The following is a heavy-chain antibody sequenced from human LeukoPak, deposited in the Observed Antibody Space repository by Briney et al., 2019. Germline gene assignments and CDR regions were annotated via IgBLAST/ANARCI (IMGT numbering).Heavy chain of an antibody. Sequence: GGSLRLSCEASGFIFHSYWMTWVRQAPGKGLEWVANIKQDGSEKYYVDSVKGRFTISRDNAKNSLYLQMNSLRAEDTAVYYCARDLSLNVVVVAAGGYWGQGTLVTVSS. V-gene: IGHV3-7*01. CDR2: IKQDGSEK. D-gene: IGHD2-15*01. CDR1: GFIFHSYW. J-gene: IGHJ4*02. CDR3: ARDLSLNVVVVAAGGY.